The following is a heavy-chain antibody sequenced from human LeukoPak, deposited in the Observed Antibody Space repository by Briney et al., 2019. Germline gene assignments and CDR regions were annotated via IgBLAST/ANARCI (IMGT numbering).Heavy chain of an antibody. J-gene: IGHJ4*02. CDR2: ISWNSGSI. V-gene: IGHV3-9*01. CDR3: AKGLSGSPPPY. CDR1: GFTFDDYA. D-gene: IGHD3-10*01. Sequence: GGSLSLSCAASGFTFDDYAMHWVRHAPGKGLEWVLGISWNSGSIGYADSVKGRFTISRDNSKNTLYLQMNSLRAEDTAVYYCAKGLSGSPPPYWGQGTLVTVSS.